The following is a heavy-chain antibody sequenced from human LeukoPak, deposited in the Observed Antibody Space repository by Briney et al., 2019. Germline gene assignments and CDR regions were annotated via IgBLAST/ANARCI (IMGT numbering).Heavy chain of an antibody. Sequence: SETLSLTCTVSGGSISSYYWSWIRQPAGKGLEWIGRIYTSGSTNHNPSLKSRVTMSVDTSKNQFSLKLSSVTAADTAVYYCARVSRGCSSTSCSNWFDPWGQGTLVTVSS. CDR3: ARVSRGCSSTSCSNWFDP. D-gene: IGHD2-2*01. CDR2: IYTSGST. V-gene: IGHV4-4*07. J-gene: IGHJ5*02. CDR1: GGSISSYY.